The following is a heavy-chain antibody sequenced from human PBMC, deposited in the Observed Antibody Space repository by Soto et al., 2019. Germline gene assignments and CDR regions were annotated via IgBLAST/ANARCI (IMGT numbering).Heavy chain of an antibody. CDR3: ASHVLSLAARLSAFDI. V-gene: IGHV4-39*01. CDR1: GGSISSSSYY. J-gene: IGHJ3*02. D-gene: IGHD6-6*01. Sequence: QLQLQESGPGLVKPSETLSLTCTVSGGSISSSSYYWGWIRQPPGKGLEWIGSIYYSGSTYYNPSLKSRVTLSVDTAKNQFSLKLSSVTAADTAVYYCASHVLSLAARLSAFDIWGQGTMVTVSS. CDR2: IYYSGST.